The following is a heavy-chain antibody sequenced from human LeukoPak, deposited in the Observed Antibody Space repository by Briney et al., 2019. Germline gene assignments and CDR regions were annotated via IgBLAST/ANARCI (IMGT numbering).Heavy chain of an antibody. CDR2: IYWDDDK. Sequence: SGPTLVKPTQTLTLTCTFSGFSLSTSGVGVGWIRQPPGKALEWLALIYWDDDKRYSPSLRSRLTITKDTSKNQVVLTMTNMDPVDTATYYCVRGRNSYVFDYWGQGTLVTVSS. D-gene: IGHD5-18*01. V-gene: IGHV2-5*02. J-gene: IGHJ4*02. CDR3: VRGRNSYVFDY. CDR1: GFSLSTSGVG.